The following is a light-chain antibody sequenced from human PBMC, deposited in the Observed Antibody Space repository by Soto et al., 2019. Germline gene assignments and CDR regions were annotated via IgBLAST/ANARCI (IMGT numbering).Light chain of an antibody. Sequence: EIVLTQSPGTLSLSPGDRATLSCRASQSVSSSYLAWYQQKPGQAPRLLISGASSRATGVPARFSGSGSGTDFTLTISRLQPEDFAVYYCQQYSNSPLTFGQGTRLEIK. CDR1: QSVSSSY. CDR2: GAS. CDR3: QQYSNSPLT. J-gene: IGKJ5*01. V-gene: IGKV3-20*01.